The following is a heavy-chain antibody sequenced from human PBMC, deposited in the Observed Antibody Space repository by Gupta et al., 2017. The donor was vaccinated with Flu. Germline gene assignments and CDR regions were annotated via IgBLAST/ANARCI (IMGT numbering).Heavy chain of an antibody. CDR3: AHRHQENYYGSGSYCFDY. D-gene: IGHD3-10*01. J-gene: IGHJ4*02. Sequence: QITLKESGPTLVKPTQTLTLTCTFSGFSLSTSGVGVGWIRQPPGKALEWLALIYWNDDKRYSPSLKSRLTITKDTSKNQVVLTMTNMDPVDTATYYCAHRHQENYYGSGSYCFDYWGQGTLVTVSS. CDR1: GFSLSTSGVG. CDR2: IYWNDDK. V-gene: IGHV2-5*01.